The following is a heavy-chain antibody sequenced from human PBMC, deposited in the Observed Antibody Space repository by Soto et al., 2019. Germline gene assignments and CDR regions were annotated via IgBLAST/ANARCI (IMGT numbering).Heavy chain of an antibody. CDR3: ARGRYYGSGVYYYYGMDV. D-gene: IGHD3-10*01. V-gene: IGHV1-58*01. J-gene: IGHJ6*02. Sequence: ASVKVSCKASGFTFTNSALQWVRQARGQRLEWIGWIVVGSGNTNYAQKFQERVTMTRDTSISTAYMELSRLRSDDTAVYYCARGRYYGSGVYYYYGMDVWGQGTTVTVSS. CDR2: IVVGSGNT. CDR1: GFTFTNSA.